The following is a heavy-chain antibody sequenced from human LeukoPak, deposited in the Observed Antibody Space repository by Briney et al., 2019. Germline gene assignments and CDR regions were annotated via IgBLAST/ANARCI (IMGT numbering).Heavy chain of an antibody. CDR1: QFKFNIYG. J-gene: IGHJ3*02. V-gene: IGHV3-23*01. Sequence: PGGSLRLSCATSQFKFNIYGMTWVRQGPGKGLEWVSSITGSGGRTQYADSVQGRFTISRDNSKNTLYLQMNSLRVEDTAVYYCAKDPNGDYIGTFDIWGQGTMVTVSS. CDR3: AKDPNGDYIGTFDI. CDR2: ITGSGGRT. D-gene: IGHD4-17*01.